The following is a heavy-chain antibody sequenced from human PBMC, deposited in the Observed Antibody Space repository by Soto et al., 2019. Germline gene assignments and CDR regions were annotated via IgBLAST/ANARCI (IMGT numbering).Heavy chain of an antibody. CDR1: GYTFTRSG. CDR2: ISTYNGDT. J-gene: IGHJ6*02. Sequence: QVQLVQSGAEVKKPGASVKVSCKASGYTFTRSGISWVRQAPGQGLEWMGWISTYNGDTNYAQTFQGRVTMTTDTSTSTVYMELRSLRSDDTAVYYCAREGVAPYYYYGMDFWGQGTPVTVSS. D-gene: IGHD5-12*01. V-gene: IGHV1-18*01. CDR3: AREGVAPYYYYGMDF.